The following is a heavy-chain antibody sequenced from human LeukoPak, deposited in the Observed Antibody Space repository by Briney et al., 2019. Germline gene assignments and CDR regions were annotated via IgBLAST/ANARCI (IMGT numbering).Heavy chain of an antibody. CDR1: GYTFTDYY. D-gene: IGHD3-22*01. V-gene: IGHV1-2*02. J-gene: IGHJ3*02. Sequence: ASVKVSCKASGYTFTDYYMHWVRQAPGQGLEWMGWINPKSGGTNHAQRFQGRVTMTRDTSISTAYMELSSLGSDDTAVYYCARQGGPMTVVVKVASDIWGQGTMVTVSS. CDR2: INPKSGGT. CDR3: ARQGGPMTVVVKVASDI.